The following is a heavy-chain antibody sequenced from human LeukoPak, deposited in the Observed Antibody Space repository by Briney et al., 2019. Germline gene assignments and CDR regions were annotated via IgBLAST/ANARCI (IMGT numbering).Heavy chain of an antibody. Sequence: GGSLRLSCAASGFTLSSYSMKWVREARGEGGGGGSYISSRRSTIYYGDSVKGRFNISRDNEKNSLYLQMNSLRAEDTAVYSCARGEYSSGWYGLDAFDIWGQGTMVTVSS. CDR3: ARGEYSSGWYGLDAFDI. D-gene: IGHD6-19*01. CDR2: ISSRRSTI. CDR1: GFTLSSYS. V-gene: IGHV3-48*01. J-gene: IGHJ3*02.